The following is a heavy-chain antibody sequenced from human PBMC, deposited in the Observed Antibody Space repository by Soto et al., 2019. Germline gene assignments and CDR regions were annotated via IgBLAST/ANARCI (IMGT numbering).Heavy chain of an antibody. V-gene: IGHV3-23*01. D-gene: IGHD3-22*01. CDR3: AKADDYYDSSGPASYFDY. CDR1: GFTFSSYA. J-gene: IGHJ4*02. CDR2: ISGSGGST. Sequence: GGSLRLSCAASGFTFSSYAMSWVRQAPGKGLEWVSAISGSGGSTYYADSVKGRFTISRDNSKNTLYLQMNSLRAGDTAVYYCAKADDYYDSSGPASYFDYWGQGTLVTVSS.